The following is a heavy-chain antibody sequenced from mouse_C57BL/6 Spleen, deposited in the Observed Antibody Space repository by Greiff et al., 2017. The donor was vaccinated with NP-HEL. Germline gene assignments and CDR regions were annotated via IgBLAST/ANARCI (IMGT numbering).Heavy chain of an antibody. Sequence: QVQLKQSGPGLVAPSQSLSITCTVSGFSLTSYGVHWVRQPPGKGLEWLVVIWSDGSTTYNSALKSRLSISKDNSKSQVFLKMNSLQTEGTAMYYCARDGGNAWFAYWGQVTLVTVSA. J-gene: IGHJ3*01. CDR2: IWSDGST. CDR3: ARDGGNAWFAY. D-gene: IGHD2-3*01. V-gene: IGHV2-6*03. CDR1: GFSLTSYG.